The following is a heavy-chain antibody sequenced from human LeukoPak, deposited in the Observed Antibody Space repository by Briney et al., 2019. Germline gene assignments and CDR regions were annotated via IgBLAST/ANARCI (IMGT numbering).Heavy chain of an antibody. Sequence: ASVKVSCKSSGYTFTNLDINWLRQAPGQGLEWMGLMSPNSGDTGYAQKFQGRVSMTRHIFKSTAYMEMCSLRSEDTAICYCANNPPNTGDFYYWGLGTLVTVSP. V-gene: IGHV1-8*01. CDR2: MSPNSGDT. J-gene: IGHJ4*02. D-gene: IGHD1-1*01. CDR3: ANNPPNTGDFYY. CDR1: GYTFTNLD.